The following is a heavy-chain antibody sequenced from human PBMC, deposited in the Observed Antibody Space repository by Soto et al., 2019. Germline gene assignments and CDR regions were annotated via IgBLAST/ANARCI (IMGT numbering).Heavy chain of an antibody. J-gene: IGHJ4*02. CDR3: ARGGQDFWSGPFDY. CDR2: IDNSGST. V-gene: IGHV4-4*07. CDR1: GGSISNYF. D-gene: IGHD3-3*01. Sequence: SETLSLTCTVSGGSISNYFCNWIRQPAGKGLEWIGRIDNSGSTNYNPSLKSRITMSADTSRNQFSLKLNSVTAADTAVYYCARGGQDFWSGPFDYWGQGAMVTVYS.